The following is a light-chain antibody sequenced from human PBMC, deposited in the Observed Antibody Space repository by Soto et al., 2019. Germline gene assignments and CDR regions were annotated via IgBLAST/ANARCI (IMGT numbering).Light chain of an antibody. CDR2: GAS. CDR3: QQYGSSGT. J-gene: IGKJ1*01. Sequence: GTKDTLSCRASQSVSSDLAWYQQKPGQAPRLLIYGASNRATGIPDRFSGSGSGTDFTLTISRLEPEDFAVYYCQQYGSSGTFGQGTKVDIK. V-gene: IGKV3-20*01. CDR1: QSVSSD.